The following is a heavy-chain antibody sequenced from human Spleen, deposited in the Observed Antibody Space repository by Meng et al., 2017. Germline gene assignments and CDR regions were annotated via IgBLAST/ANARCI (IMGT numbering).Heavy chain of an antibody. CDR2: IYNSGST. J-gene: IGHJ1*01. V-gene: IGHV4-30-4*01. CDR1: GGSINSDDHY. D-gene: IGHD3-10*01. CDR3: LRGSGGSV. Sequence: QVQLQESGPGLVKPSQTLSLTCTVSGGSINSDDHYWSWIRQPPGKGLEWIGYIYNSGSTYYNPSLKSRVTILIDTSKNQFSLKLTSVTAADTAVYHCLRGSGGSVWGQGTLVTVSS.